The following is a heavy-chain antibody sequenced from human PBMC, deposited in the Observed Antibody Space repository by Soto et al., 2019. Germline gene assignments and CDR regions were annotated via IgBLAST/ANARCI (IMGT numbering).Heavy chain of an antibody. CDR1: GFTFSNAW. CDR2: IKSKTDGGTT. V-gene: IGHV3-15*01. J-gene: IGHJ6*02. CDR3: TTDLHCSGGSCYFWGYYYGMDV. Sequence: EVQLVESGGGLVKPGGSLRLSCAASGFTFSNAWMSWVRQAPGKGLEWVGRIKSKTDGGTTDYAAPVKGRFTISRDDSNNTLYLQMNSLKTEDTAVYYCTTDLHCSGGSCYFWGYYYGMDVWGQGTTVTVSS. D-gene: IGHD2-15*01.